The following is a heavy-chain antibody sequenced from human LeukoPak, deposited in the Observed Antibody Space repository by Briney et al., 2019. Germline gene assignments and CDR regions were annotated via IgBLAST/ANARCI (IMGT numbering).Heavy chain of an antibody. D-gene: IGHD3-22*01. J-gene: IGHJ6*03. CDR2: IYNSGST. CDR3: TRGSIAYYYMDV. Sequence: SETLSLTCTVSGGSISSYYWGWIRQPPGKGLEWIGNIYNSGSTNYNPSLKSRVTISVDTSKNQFSLKLSSVTAADTAVYYCTRGSIAYYYMDVWGKGTTVTISS. CDR1: GGSISSYY. V-gene: IGHV4-59*01.